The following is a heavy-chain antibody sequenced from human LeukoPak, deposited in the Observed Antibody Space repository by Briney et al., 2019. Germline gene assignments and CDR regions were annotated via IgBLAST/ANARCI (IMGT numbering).Heavy chain of an antibody. D-gene: IGHD2-21*01. CDR2: ITSSSNYI. CDR1: GFTFSSYN. J-gene: IGHJ4*02. Sequence: GGSLRLSCAASGFTFSSYNMNWVRQAPGKGLEWVSSITSSSNYIYYADSVKGRFTISRDNAKNSLYLQMNSLRAEDTTVYYCAKGTILWWWGQGTLVTVSS. V-gene: IGHV3-21*03. CDR3: AKGTILWW.